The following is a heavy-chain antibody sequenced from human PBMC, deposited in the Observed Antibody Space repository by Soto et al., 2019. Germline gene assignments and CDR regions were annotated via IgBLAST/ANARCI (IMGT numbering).Heavy chain of an antibody. CDR3: ARRRHTEGYPLSLLFDY. V-gene: IGHV4-31*03. J-gene: IGHJ4*02. CDR2: IYYSGST. D-gene: IGHD3-16*02. CDR1: GGSISSGGYY. Sequence: SETLSLTCTVSGGSISSGGYYWSWIRQHPGKGLEWIGYIYYSGSTYYNPSLKSRVTISVDTSKNQFSLKLSSVTAADTAVYYCARRRHTEGYPLSLLFDYWGQGTLVTVSS.